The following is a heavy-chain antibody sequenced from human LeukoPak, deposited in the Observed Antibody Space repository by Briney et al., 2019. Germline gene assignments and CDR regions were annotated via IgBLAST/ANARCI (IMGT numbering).Heavy chain of an antibody. CDR1: GGTFSSYA. CDR3: ARGPIVDGLIYYYYYMDV. Sequence: SVKVSCKASGGTFSSYAISWVRQAPGQGLEWMGGIIPIFGTANYAQKFQGRVTITADESTSTAYMELSSLRSEDTAVYYCARGPIVDGLIYYYYYMDVWGKGTAVTVSS. V-gene: IGHV1-69*13. D-gene: IGHD2-21*01. CDR2: IIPIFGTA. J-gene: IGHJ6*03.